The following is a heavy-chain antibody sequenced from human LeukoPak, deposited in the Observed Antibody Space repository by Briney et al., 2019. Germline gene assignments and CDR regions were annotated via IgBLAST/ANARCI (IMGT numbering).Heavy chain of an antibody. CDR3: AKYRADRPNMVRGVIIPY. V-gene: IGHV3-23*01. Sequence: PGGSLRLSCAASGFTFSSYAMSWVRQAPGKGLEWVSAISGSGGSTYYADSVKGRFTISRDNSKNTLYLQMNSLRAEDTAVYYCAKYRADRPNMVRGVIIPYWGQGTLVTVSS. CDR1: GFTFSSYA. CDR2: ISGSGGST. J-gene: IGHJ4*02. D-gene: IGHD3-10*01.